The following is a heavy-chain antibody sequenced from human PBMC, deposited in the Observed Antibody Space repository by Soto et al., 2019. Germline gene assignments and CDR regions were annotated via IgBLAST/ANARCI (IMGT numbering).Heavy chain of an antibody. CDR2: IFFSGRT. Sequence: QMQLQESGPGLVKPSETLSLTCTVSGGSIRESGLYWGWIRQSTGTGLEWIGSIFFSGRTHYNPSLKSRVTISIDASKNQFSLNLISVTAADTGVYYCARSLMDVWGKGTTVTVSS. CDR1: GGSIRESGLY. J-gene: IGHJ6*03. V-gene: IGHV4-39*01. CDR3: ARSLMDV.